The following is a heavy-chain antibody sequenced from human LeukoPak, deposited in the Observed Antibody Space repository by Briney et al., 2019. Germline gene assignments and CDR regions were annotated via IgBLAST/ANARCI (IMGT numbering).Heavy chain of an antibody. V-gene: IGHV3-21*01. CDR2: ISSSSSYI. CDR1: GFTFSSYS. D-gene: IGHD1-26*01. J-gene: IGHJ3*01. Sequence: GGSLRLSCAASGFTFSSYSMNWVRQAPGKGLEWVSSISSSSSYIYYADSVKGRFTISRDNAKNSLYLQMNSLRAEDTAVYYCARVIIVGWGGSVFNFGGKGKMVTVS. CDR3: ARVIIVGWGGSVFNF.